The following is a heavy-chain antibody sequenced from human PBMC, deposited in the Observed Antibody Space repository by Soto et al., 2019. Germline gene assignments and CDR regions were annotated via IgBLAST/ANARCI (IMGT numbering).Heavy chain of an antibody. V-gene: IGHV1-69*13. D-gene: IGHD1-26*01. CDR1: RGTFSSYA. CDR3: ARPTVGATYAFDI. Sequence: SVKVSCKASRGTFSSYAISRVRQAPGQGLEWMGEIIPIFGTANYAQKFQGRVTITADESTSTAYMELSSLRSEDTAVYYCARPTVGATYAFDIWGQGTMVTVSS. CDR2: IIPIFGTA. J-gene: IGHJ3*02.